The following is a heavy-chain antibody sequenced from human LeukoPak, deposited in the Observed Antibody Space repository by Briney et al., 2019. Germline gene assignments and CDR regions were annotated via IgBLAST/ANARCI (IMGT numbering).Heavy chain of an antibody. J-gene: IGHJ4*02. D-gene: IGHD3-10*01. Sequence: PGGSLRPSCAASGFTFSNYAMTWVRQAPGKGLEWVSAISGSGATTYYADSVKGRFTISRDNSKNTLYVQMISLRADDTAVYYCAKQRYYGSGSLSYYDYWGQGTLVTVSS. V-gene: IGHV3-23*01. CDR2: ISGSGATT. CDR1: GFTFSNYA. CDR3: AKQRYYGSGSLSYYDY.